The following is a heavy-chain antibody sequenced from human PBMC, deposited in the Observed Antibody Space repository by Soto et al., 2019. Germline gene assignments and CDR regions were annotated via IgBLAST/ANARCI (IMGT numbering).Heavy chain of an antibody. J-gene: IGHJ3*02. Sequence: SETLSLTCTVSGGSISSGGYYWSWIRQHPGKGLEWIGYIYYSGSTYYNPSLKSRVTISVDTSKNQFSLKLSSVTAADTAVYYCARDCGGYDVDAFDIWGQGTMVTVPS. V-gene: IGHV4-31*03. CDR2: IYYSGST. CDR3: ARDCGGYDVDAFDI. D-gene: IGHD5-12*01. CDR1: GGSISSGGYY.